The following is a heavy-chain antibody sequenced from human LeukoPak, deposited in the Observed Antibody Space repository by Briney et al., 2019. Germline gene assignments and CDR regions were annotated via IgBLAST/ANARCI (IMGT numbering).Heavy chain of an antibody. V-gene: IGHV4-59*12. CDR2: IYYSGST. CDR1: GGSISSYY. CDR3: ARETDEYCSGGSCYSVNYYYYGMDV. J-gene: IGHJ6*02. D-gene: IGHD2-15*01. Sequence: SETLSLTCTVSGGSISSYYWSWIRQPPGKGLEWIGYIYYSGSTNYNPSLKSRVTMSVDTSKNQFSLKLSSVTAADTAVYYCARETDEYCSGGSCYSVNYYYYGMDVWGQGTTVTVSS.